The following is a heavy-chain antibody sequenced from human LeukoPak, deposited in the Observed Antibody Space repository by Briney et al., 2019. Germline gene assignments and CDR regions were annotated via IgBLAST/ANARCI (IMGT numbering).Heavy chain of an antibody. D-gene: IGHD3-9*01. CDR1: GFSFNNFA. CDR2: ISESGNS. CDR3: ARGGRYNILTGFRRDRHDAFDI. Sequence: GGSLRLSCAASGFSFNNFAMSWVRQAPGRGLEWVSTISESGNSYYADSVKGRFTMSRDNAKNSLYLQMNSLGAEDTAVYYCARGGRYNILTGFRRDRHDAFDIWGQGTLVTVSS. J-gene: IGHJ3*02. V-gene: IGHV3-23*01.